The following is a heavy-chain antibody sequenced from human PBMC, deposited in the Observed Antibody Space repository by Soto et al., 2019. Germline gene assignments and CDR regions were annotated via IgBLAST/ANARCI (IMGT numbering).Heavy chain of an antibody. V-gene: IGHV3-7*01. Sequence: PGGSLRLSCAASGFTFSSYWMSWVRQAPGKGLEWVANIKQDGSEKYYVDSVKGRFTISRDNAKNSLYLQMNSLRAEDTAVYYCARAPGIAAAGTHLDYWGQGTLVTVSS. D-gene: IGHD6-13*01. CDR3: ARAPGIAAAGTHLDY. CDR1: GFTFSSYW. CDR2: IKQDGSEK. J-gene: IGHJ4*02.